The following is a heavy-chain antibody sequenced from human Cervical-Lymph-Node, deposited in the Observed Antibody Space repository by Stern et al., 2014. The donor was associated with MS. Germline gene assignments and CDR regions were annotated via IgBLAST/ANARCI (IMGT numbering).Heavy chain of an antibody. CDR2: MREDGYEK. CDR1: GFPFDTYW. J-gene: IGHJ4*02. Sequence: EVQLVESGGGWVQPGGSVTLSCVASGFPFDTYWMSWVRQAPGKGLEWVANMREDGYEKYYVDSARGRFTISRDNAKKSVFLQMTGLRAEDTAVYYCVRLFGGNSFLDYWGQGTLVTVSS. D-gene: IGHD4-23*01. CDR3: VRLFGGNSFLDY. V-gene: IGHV3-7*03.